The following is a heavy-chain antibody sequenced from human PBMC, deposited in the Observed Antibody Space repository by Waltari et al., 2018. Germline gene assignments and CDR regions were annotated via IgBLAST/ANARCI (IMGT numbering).Heavy chain of an antibody. CDR2: MNSGGDT. CDR1: GFTVSGHY. V-gene: IGHV3-53*01. CDR3: TRDVTCYYYVDL. Sequence: EVRLVESGGGLIQPGGSLRLACAASGFTVSGHYMSWVRQAPGKGLVWVSVMNSGGDTHYADSVKGRFTISRDNSKNTMDLQMNTLRAEDTALYYCTRDVTCYYYVDLWGRRTLVTVSS. J-gene: IGHJ2*01.